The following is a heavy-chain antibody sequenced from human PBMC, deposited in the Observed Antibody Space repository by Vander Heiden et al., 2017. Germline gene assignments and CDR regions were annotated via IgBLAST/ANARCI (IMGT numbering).Heavy chain of an antibody. J-gene: IGHJ4*02. D-gene: IGHD5-12*01. V-gene: IGHV3-30-3*01. CDR2: ISYDGSNK. Sequence: QVQLVESGGGVVQPGRSLRLSCAASGFTFSSYAMHWVRQAPGKGLEWVAVISYDGSNKYYADSVKGRFTISRDNSKNTLYLQMNSLRAEDTAVYYCAREGRDGYNVVDYWGQGTLVTVSS. CDR3: AREGRDGYNVVDY. CDR1: GFTFSSYA.